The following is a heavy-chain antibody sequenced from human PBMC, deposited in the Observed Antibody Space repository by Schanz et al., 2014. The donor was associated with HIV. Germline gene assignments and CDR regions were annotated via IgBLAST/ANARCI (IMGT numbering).Heavy chain of an antibody. CDR1: GGTFSNYA. CDR3: ARGNLAWCGGGSCYTRFQFFQV. D-gene: IGHD2-15*01. Sequence: QEQLVQSGAAVRKPGSSVTVSCKASGGTFSNYAINWVRQAPGQGLEWMGGIIPIFGTSNYAQKFQGRVTITADESTSTAYMELSSLGSEDTAMYYCARGNLAWCGGGSCYTRFQFFQVWGQGTLITVSS. CDR2: IIPIFGTS. V-gene: IGHV1-69*01. J-gene: IGHJ1*01.